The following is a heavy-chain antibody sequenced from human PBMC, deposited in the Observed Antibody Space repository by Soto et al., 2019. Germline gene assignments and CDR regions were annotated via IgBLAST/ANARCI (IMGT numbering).Heavy chain of an antibody. D-gene: IGHD3-22*01. CDR1: GFTSSSYA. V-gene: IGHV3-30-3*01. CDR2: ISYDGSNK. CDR3: ASEEYYYDSSGYLA. J-gene: IGHJ5*02. Sequence: GSLRLSCAASGFTSSSYAMHWVRQAPGKGLEWVAVISYDGSNKYYADSVKGRFTISRDNSKNTLYMQMNSLRAEDTAVYYCASEEYYYDSSGYLAWGQGTLVTVSS.